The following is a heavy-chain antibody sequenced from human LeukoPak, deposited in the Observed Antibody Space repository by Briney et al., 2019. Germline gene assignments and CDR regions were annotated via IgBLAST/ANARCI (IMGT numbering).Heavy chain of an antibody. V-gene: IGHV3-30*18. D-gene: IGHD4-17*01. CDR2: ISYDGSNK. Sequence: PGGSLRLSRAASGFTFSSYGMHWVRQAPGKGLEWVAVISYDGSNKYYADSVKGRFTISRDNSKNTLYLQMNSLRAEDTAVYYCAKDAYDYGDNLDYWGQGTLVTVSS. CDR1: GFTFSSYG. CDR3: AKDAYDYGDNLDY. J-gene: IGHJ4*02.